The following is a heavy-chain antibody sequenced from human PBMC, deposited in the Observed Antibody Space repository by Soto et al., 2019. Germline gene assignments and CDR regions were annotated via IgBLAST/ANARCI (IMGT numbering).Heavy chain of an antibody. J-gene: IGHJ4*02. V-gene: IGHV4-30-4*01. CDR3: ARADSSDGDS. D-gene: IGHD2-21*01. CDR2: ISYSGST. Sequence: YWSWIRQPPGKGLEWIGYISYSGSTYYNPSLKSRITISVDTSKNQFSLKLSSMTAADTAVYYCARADSSDGDSWGQGTLVTVSS. CDR1: Y.